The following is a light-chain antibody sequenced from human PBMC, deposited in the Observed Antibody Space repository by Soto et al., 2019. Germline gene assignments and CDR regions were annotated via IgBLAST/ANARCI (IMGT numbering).Light chain of an antibody. V-gene: IGKV3-11*01. Sequence: EIVLTQSPATLSLSPGERATLSCRASQSVSSNLAWYQQKPGQAPRHLIYDASNRATGIPARFSGSGSGTDFTLTISSLEPEDFAVYYCQQRSNWPPITFGQGTRLEIK. CDR2: DAS. CDR1: QSVSSN. J-gene: IGKJ5*01. CDR3: QQRSNWPPIT.